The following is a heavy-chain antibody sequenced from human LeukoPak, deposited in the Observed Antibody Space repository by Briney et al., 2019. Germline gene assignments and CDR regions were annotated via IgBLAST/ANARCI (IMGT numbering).Heavy chain of an antibody. CDR1: GGTFSSYA. Sequence: ASVKVSCKASGGTFSSYAISWMRQAPGQGLEWMGGIIPIFGTANYAQKFQGRVTITADESTSTAYMELSSLRSEDTAVYYCARDPRSFTIFGVATFDYWGQGTLVTVSS. D-gene: IGHD3-3*01. CDR2: IIPIFGTA. J-gene: IGHJ4*02. CDR3: ARDPRSFTIFGVATFDY. V-gene: IGHV1-69*13.